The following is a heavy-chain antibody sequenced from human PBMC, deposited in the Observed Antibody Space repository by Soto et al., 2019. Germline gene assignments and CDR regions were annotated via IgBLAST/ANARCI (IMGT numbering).Heavy chain of an antibody. V-gene: IGHV1-18*04. CDR1: GYTFTSYG. D-gene: IGHD3-22*01. J-gene: IGHJ3*02. Sequence: ASVKVSCKASGYTFTSYGISWVRQAPGQGLEWMGWISAYNGSTNYAQKLQGRVTMTTDTSTSTAYMELRSLRSDDTAVYYCARDHYDSSGYYYDAFDIWGQGTMVTVSS. CDR3: ARDHYDSSGYYYDAFDI. CDR2: ISAYNGST.